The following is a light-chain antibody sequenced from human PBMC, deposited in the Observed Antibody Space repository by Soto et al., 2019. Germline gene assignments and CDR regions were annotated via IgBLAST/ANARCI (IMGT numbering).Light chain of an antibody. Sequence: DMQMTQSPSTLCASVGDRVTITCRASQSISNGLGWYQQTRGKAPKVLIYDASSLESGIPSRFSGSGSGTEFTLTISSLQPADFATYYCQQYYTYPWTFGQGTKVDIK. CDR3: QQYYTYPWT. J-gene: IGKJ1*01. CDR2: DAS. CDR1: QSISNG. V-gene: IGKV1-5*01.